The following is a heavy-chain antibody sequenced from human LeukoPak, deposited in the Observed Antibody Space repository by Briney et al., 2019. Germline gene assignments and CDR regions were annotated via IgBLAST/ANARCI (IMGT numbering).Heavy chain of an antibody. CDR3: ARGGVATNQAE. V-gene: IGHV4-59*01. CDR1: GGSISSYY. CDR2: IYYSGST. D-gene: IGHD5-24*01. Sequence: PSETLSLTCTVSGGSISSYYWSWIRQPPGKGLEWIGYIYYSGSTNYNPSLKSRVTISVDTSKNQFSLKLSSVTAADTAVYYCARGGVATNQAEWGQGTLVTVSS. J-gene: IGHJ4*02.